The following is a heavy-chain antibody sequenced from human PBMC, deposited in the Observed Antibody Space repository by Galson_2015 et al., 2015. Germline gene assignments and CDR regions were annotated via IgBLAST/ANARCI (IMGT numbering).Heavy chain of an antibody. CDR3: AKARVTSKVVDAFAM. CDR2: ISDSGDTT. J-gene: IGHJ3*02. Sequence: SLRLSCAASGFSFGNYAMSWVRQAPGKGLEWVSVISDSGDTTYYADSVKGRFTISRDNFNNTVYLQMNSLRVEDTAVYYCAKARVTSKVVDAFAMWGQGTVVTVSS. D-gene: IGHD4-23*01. V-gene: IGHV3-23*01. CDR1: GFSFGNYA.